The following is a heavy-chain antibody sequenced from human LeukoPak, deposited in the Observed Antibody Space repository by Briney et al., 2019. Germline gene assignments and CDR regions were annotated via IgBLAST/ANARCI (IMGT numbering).Heavy chain of an antibody. CDR1: GFTFGDYA. V-gene: IGHV3-7*01. D-gene: IGHD4-11*01. CDR2: IKQDGSEK. Sequence: GGSLRLSCTASGFTFGDYAMSWFRQAPGKGLEWVANIKQDGSEKYYVDSVKGRFTISRDNAKNSLYLQMNSLRAEDTAVYYCARDRRNVYYYYYMDVWGKGTTVTVSS. J-gene: IGHJ6*03. CDR3: ARDRRNVYYYYYMDV.